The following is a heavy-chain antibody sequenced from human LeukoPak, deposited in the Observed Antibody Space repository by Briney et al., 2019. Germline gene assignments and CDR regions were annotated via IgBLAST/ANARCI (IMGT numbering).Heavy chain of an antibody. CDR1: GFTFDDYA. CDR2: ISWNSGSI. V-gene: IGHV3-9*01. J-gene: IGHJ4*02. CDR3: AKDQDIVLMVYATRVFDY. D-gene: IGHD2-8*01. Sequence: PGGSLRLSCAASGFTFDDYAMHWVRQAPGKGLEGVSGISWNSGSIGYVDSVKGRFTISRDNAKNSPYLQMNSLRAEDTALYYCAKDQDIVLMVYATRVFDYWGQGTLVTVSS.